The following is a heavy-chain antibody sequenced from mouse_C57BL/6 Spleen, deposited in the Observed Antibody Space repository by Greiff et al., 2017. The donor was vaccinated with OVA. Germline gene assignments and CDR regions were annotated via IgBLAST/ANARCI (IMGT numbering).Heavy chain of an antibody. CDR1: GYTFTSYW. CDR3: ARGGSGAMDY. Sequence: QVQLKESGAELAKPGASVKLSCKASGYTFTSYWMHWVKQRPGQGLEWIGYINPSSGYTKNNQKLKDKATLTADKSSSTAYMQLSSLTYEDTAVDYCARGGSGAMDYWGQGTSVTVSS. J-gene: IGHJ4*01. V-gene: IGHV1-7*01. CDR2: INPSSGYT. D-gene: IGHD1-1*02.